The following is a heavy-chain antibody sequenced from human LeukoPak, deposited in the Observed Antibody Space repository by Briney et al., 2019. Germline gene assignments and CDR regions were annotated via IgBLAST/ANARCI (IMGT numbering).Heavy chain of an antibody. J-gene: IGHJ5*02. D-gene: IGHD6-13*01. V-gene: IGHV1-8*01. Sequence: ASVKLSCKASGYTFTSYDINWVRQATGQGFEWMGWMNPNSGNTGYAQKFQGRVTMTRNTSISTAYMELSSLRSEDTAVYYCARETGAGSSWYSRNWFDPWGQGTLVTVSS. CDR1: GYTFTSYD. CDR2: MNPNSGNT. CDR3: ARETGAGSSWYSRNWFDP.